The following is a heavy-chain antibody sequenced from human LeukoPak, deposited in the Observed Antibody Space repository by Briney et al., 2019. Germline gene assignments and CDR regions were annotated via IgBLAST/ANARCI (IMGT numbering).Heavy chain of an antibody. V-gene: IGHV3-11*04. Sequence: PGGSLRLSCAASGFTFSDYYMSWIRQAPGKGLEWVSYISSSGSTIYYADSVKGRFTISRDNAKNSLYLQMNSLRAEDTAVYYCARQTDMYSSSSGDAFDIWGQGTMVTVSS. CDR1: GFTFSDYY. J-gene: IGHJ3*02. CDR3: ARQTDMYSSSSGDAFDI. D-gene: IGHD6-6*01. CDR2: ISSSGSTI.